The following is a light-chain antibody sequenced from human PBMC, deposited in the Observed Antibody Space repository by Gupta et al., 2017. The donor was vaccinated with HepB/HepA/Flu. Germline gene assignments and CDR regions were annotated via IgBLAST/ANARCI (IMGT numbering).Light chain of an antibody. CDR1: SSNIGSNS. CDR2: SHT. V-gene: IGLV1-44*01. J-gene: IGLJ3*02. Sequence: QSVVTQPPSASGTPGQRVTISCSGSSSNIGSNSVNWYQKFPGTAPKLLIYSHTQRPSGVPDRFAGYTAGTSALPAIRVLQSEDEAYYCGAGWDDSLSALVFGGGTTLTVL. CDR3: AGWDDSLSALV.